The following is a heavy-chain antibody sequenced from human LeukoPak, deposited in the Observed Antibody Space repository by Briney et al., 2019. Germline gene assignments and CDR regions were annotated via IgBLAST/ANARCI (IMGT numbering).Heavy chain of an antibody. Sequence: GASVKVSCKASGYTFTSYGISWVRQAPGQGLEWMGWISAYNGNTNYAQKLQGRVTMTTDTSTSTAYMELRSLRSDDTAVYYCARGTGRNYYDSSGYYGRPADAFDIWGQGTMVTVSS. CDR3: ARGTGRNYYDSSGYYGRPADAFDI. CDR2: ISAYNGNT. D-gene: IGHD3-22*01. V-gene: IGHV1-18*01. CDR1: GYTFTSYG. J-gene: IGHJ3*02.